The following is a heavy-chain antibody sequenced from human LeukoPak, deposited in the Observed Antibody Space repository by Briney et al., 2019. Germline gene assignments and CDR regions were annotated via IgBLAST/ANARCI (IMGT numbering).Heavy chain of an antibody. J-gene: IGHJ4*02. CDR1: GYSFANNW. D-gene: IGHD3-9*01. CDR2: IHPGDSDT. Sequence: PGESLKISCYGSGYSFANNWIDWVRQMPGNGLEWMGIIHPGDSDTKYSPSFQGQVTISADKSISNAYLQWSSLKATDTAMYYCARRYYYILTGYSYYFDYWGQGSLVTVSS. V-gene: IGHV5-51*01. CDR3: ARRYYYILTGYSYYFDY.